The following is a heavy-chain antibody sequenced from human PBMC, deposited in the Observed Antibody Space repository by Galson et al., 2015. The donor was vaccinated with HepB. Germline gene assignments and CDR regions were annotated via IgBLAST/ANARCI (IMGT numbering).Heavy chain of an antibody. V-gene: IGHV4-39*01. CDR3: ARHRAYGDYADY. CDR2: T. J-gene: IGHJ4*02. D-gene: IGHD4-17*01. Sequence: TYYNPSLKSRVTISLDMSKNQFSLHLSSVTATDTAEYYCARHRAYGDYADYWGQGTLVTVSS.